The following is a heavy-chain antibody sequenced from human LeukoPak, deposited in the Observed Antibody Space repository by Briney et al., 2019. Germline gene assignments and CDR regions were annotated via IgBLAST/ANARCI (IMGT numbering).Heavy chain of an antibody. CDR3: ARGGGDFGVVNAFDY. D-gene: IGHD3-3*01. CDR1: GGSISSYY. Sequence: ASETLSLTCTGSGGSISSYYWSWIRQPPGKGLEWIGYIYYSGSTNCNPSLKSRVTISVDTSKNQFSLKLSSVTAADTAVYYCARGGGDFGVVNAFDYWGQGTLVTVSS. J-gene: IGHJ4*02. CDR2: IYYSGST. V-gene: IGHV4-59*01.